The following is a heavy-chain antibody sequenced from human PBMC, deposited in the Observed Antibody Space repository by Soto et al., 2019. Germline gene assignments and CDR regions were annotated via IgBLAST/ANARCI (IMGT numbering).Heavy chain of an antibody. CDR3: ANQERGSYFGY. CDR2: ISNDGSAD. J-gene: IGHJ4*02. D-gene: IGHD3-16*01. Sequence: QAPLVESGGSVVQPGRSLRLSCAASGFTFNNYGIHWVRQAPGKGLEWVAAISNDGSADYYADSVKGRFTISRDNPKNTVYLQMNNLKSEDTAVYSCANQERGSYFGYWGQGTLVTVSS. CDR1: GFTFNNYG. V-gene: IGHV3-30*18.